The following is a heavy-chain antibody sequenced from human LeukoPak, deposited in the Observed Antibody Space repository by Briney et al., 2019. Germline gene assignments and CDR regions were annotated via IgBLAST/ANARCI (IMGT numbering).Heavy chain of an antibody. CDR1: GFTFSSYA. J-gene: IGHJ3*02. CDR3: ARETPDYAFDI. CDR2: ISYDGSNK. Sequence: PGGSLRLSCAASGFTFSSYAMHWVRQAPGKGLEWVAVISYDGSNKYYADSVKGRFTISRDNSKNTLYLQMNSLRAEDTAVYYCARETPDYAFDIWGQGTMVTVSS. V-gene: IGHV3-30*04.